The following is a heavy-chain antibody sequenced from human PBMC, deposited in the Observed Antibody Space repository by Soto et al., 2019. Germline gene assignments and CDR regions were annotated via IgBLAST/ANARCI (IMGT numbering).Heavy chain of an antibody. Sequence: LRLSCAASGFTFSSYGMHWVRQAPGKGLEWVAVISYDGSNKYYADSVKGRFTISRDNSKNTLYLQMNSLRAEDTAVYYCAKIGYSSGWDFDYWGQGTLVTVSS. CDR3: AKIGYSSGWDFDY. J-gene: IGHJ4*02. CDR1: GFTFSSYG. CDR2: ISYDGSNK. D-gene: IGHD6-19*01. V-gene: IGHV3-30*18.